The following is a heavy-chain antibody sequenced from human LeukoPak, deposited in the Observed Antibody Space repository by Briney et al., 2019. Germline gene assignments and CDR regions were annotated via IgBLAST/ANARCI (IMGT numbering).Heavy chain of an antibody. V-gene: IGHV3-30*04. CDR1: GFTFSSYA. D-gene: IGHD2-2*01. CDR3: ARRYCSSTSCYALGDFDY. J-gene: IGHJ4*02. Sequence: PGGSLRLSCAASGFTFSSYAMHWVRQAPGKGLEWVAVISYDGSSKYYADSAKGRFTISRDNSKNTLYLQMNSLRAEDTAVYYCARRYCSSTSCYALGDFDYWGQGTLVTVSS. CDR2: ISYDGSSK.